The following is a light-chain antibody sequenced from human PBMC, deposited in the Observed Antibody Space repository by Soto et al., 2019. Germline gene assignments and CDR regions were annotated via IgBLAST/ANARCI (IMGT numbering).Light chain of an antibody. Sequence: QSVLTQPPSASGSPGQSVTISCTGTSSDIGGYNYVSWYQQHPGKAPKLMIYEVTKRPSGVPDRFSGSKSGNTASLTVSGLQAEDEAAYYCSSHEGSNHLGVFGGGTKLTVL. CDR1: SSDIGGYNY. CDR3: SSHEGSNHLGV. V-gene: IGLV2-8*01. J-gene: IGLJ2*01. CDR2: EVT.